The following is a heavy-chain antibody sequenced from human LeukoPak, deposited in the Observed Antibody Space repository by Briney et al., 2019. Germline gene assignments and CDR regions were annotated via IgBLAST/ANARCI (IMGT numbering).Heavy chain of an antibody. CDR2: INGGGGST. V-gene: IGHV3-23*01. CDR3: AKALKVVAGSGPVDYYYYMDV. Sequence: GGSLRLSCAASGFTFSNSAMSWVRQAPGKGLEWVSAINGGGGSTYYADSVKGRFTISRDNSKNTLYLLMNSLRAEDTAVYYCAKALKVVAGSGPVDYYYYMDVWGKGTTVTISS. D-gene: IGHD6-19*01. J-gene: IGHJ6*03. CDR1: GFTFSNSA.